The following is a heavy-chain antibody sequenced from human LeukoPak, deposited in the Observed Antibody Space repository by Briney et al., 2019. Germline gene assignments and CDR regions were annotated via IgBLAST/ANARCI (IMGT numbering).Heavy chain of an antibody. J-gene: IGHJ4*02. D-gene: IGHD5-24*01. V-gene: IGHV4-59*11. CDR3: ARKDGDG. Sequence: SETLSLTCTVSGVSISSHRWTWIRQPPGEGLEWIGHIYNSGNTNYNPSLRGRVTISLDTSKNQVSLKLSSVTAADTAMYYCARKDGDGWGQGTLVTVSS. CDR1: GVSISSHR. CDR2: IYNSGNT.